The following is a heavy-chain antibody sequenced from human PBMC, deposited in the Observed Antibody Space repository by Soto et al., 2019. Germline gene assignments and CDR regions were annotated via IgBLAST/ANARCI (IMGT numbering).Heavy chain of an antibody. CDR3: ARPMTTVTTDAFDI. D-gene: IGHD4-17*01. V-gene: IGHV4-39*01. CDR1: GGSISSSSYY. Sequence: QLQLQESGPGLVKPSETLSLTCTVSGGSISSSSYYWGWIRQPPGKGLEWIGSIYYSGTTYYNPSLKSRVNEPVDTSKNQFSLKLGSVTDADTAVYYCARPMTTVTTDAFDIWGQGTMVTVSS. J-gene: IGHJ3*02. CDR2: IYYSGTT.